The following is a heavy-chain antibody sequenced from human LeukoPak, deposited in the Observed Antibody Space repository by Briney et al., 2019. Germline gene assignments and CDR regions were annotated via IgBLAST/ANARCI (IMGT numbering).Heavy chain of an antibody. CDR3: ARLAGMGKVVPTAPFDY. J-gene: IGHJ4*02. CDR2: ISAYNGNT. D-gene: IGHD2-2*01. CDR1: GYTFTSYG. Sequence: ASVKVSCKASGYTFTSYGISWVRQAPGQGLEWMGWISAYNGNTNYAQKLQGRVTMTTDTSTSTAYMELRSLRSDDTAVYYCARLAGMGKVVPTAPFDYWGQGTLVTVSP. V-gene: IGHV1-18*01.